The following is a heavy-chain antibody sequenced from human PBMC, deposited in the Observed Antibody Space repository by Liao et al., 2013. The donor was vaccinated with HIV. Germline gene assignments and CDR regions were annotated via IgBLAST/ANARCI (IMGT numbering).Heavy chain of an antibody. Sequence: QLQLQESGPGLLKPSETLSLICAVYGGSFNDYYWSWIRQAPGKGLEWIGYIYYSGSTYYNPSLKGRVTISIDTSRNKFSLNLHSVTVADTAVYYCARVDRAPNFFDHWGQGSLVIVSS. V-gene: IGHV4-30-4*08. CDR3: ARVDRAPNFFDH. D-gene: IGHD3-22*01. J-gene: IGHJ4*02. CDR1: GGSFNDYY. CDR2: IYYSGST.